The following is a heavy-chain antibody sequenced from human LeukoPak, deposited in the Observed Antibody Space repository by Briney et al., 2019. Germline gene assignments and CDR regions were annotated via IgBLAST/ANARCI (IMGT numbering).Heavy chain of an antibody. CDR2: IYWDDDK. V-gene: IGHV2-5*02. CDR3: AHRHGSSFSNWFDP. Sequence: TLSLTCTVSGGSFSSNSYYWGWIRQPPGKALEWLALIYWDDDKRYSPSLKSRLTITKDTSKNQVVLTMTNMDPVDTATYYCAHRHGSSFSNWFDPWGQGTLVTVSS. J-gene: IGHJ5*02. D-gene: IGHD6-6*01. CDR1: GGSFSSNSYY.